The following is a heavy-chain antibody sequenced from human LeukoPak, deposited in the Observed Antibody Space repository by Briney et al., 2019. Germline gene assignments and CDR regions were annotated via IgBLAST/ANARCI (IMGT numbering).Heavy chain of an antibody. D-gene: IGHD6-13*01. CDR1: GGSISSYY. V-gene: IGHV4-59*01. CDR2: IYYSGST. J-gene: IGHJ6*03. Sequence: KSSETLSLTCTVSGGSISSYYWSWIRQPPGKGLEWIGYIYYSGSTNYNPSLKSRVTISVDTSKNQFSLKLSSVTAADTAVYYCARTTEAHSWRTRYYDYYMDVWGEGTTVTVSS. CDR3: ARTTEAHSWRTRYYDYYMDV.